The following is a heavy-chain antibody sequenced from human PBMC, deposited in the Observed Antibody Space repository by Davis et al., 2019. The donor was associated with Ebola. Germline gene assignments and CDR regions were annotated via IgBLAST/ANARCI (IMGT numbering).Heavy chain of an antibody. J-gene: IGHJ5*02. CDR1: GYTFTSYA. CDR2: INAGNGNT. V-gene: IGHV1-3*01. D-gene: IGHD1-26*01. CDR3: ARSSAGVGATTTP. Sequence: ASVKVSCKASGYTFTSYAMHWVRQAPGQRLEWMGWINAGNGNTKYSQKFQGRVTITRDTSASTAYMELSSLRSEDTAVYYCARSSAGVGATTTPWGQGTLVTVSS.